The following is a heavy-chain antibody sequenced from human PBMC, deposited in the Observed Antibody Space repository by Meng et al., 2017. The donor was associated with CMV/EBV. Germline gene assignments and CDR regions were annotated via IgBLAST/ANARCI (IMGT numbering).Heavy chain of an antibody. Sequence: ASVKVSCKASGYTFTGYYVHWVRQAPGQGLEWLGWINPNSGGTNYAQKFQGRVTMTRDTSMSTAYMELSSLRSDDTAVYYCARLDCSSTSCDKLGCLDPWGQGTLVTVSS. CDR2: INPNSGGT. V-gene: IGHV1-2*02. CDR3: ARLDCSSTSCDKLGCLDP. D-gene: IGHD2-2*01. CDR1: GYTFTGYY. J-gene: IGHJ5*02.